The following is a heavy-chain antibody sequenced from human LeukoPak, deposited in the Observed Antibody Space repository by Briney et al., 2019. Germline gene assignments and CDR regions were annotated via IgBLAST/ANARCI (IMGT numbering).Heavy chain of an antibody. CDR1: GFTFTDHY. Sequence: GVSMKVSCKSSGFTFTDHYIHWVRQGPGQGLEWMGYIGPHSTFTSSPQEFQGRVTMTRDASMSTAYMELTRLTSDDTAVYYCVREGEGPLSKDFDYWGQGTLVTVSS. CDR3: VREGEGPLSKDFDY. J-gene: IGHJ4*02. CDR2: IGPHSTFT. D-gene: IGHD2/OR15-2a*01. V-gene: IGHV1-2*02.